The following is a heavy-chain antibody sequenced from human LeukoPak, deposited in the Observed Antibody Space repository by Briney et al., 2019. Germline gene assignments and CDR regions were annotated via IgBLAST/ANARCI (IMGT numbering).Heavy chain of an antibody. CDR2: IWYDGSNE. D-gene: IGHD1-20*01. CDR1: GFTFGSFG. CDR3: AKLTGTTPPS. V-gene: IGHV3-33*06. J-gene: IGHJ1*01. Sequence: GRSLRLSCAASGFTFGSFGMHWVRQAPGKGLEWVAVIWYDGSNEYYADCVKGRFTISRDNSKNTVYLQMNSLRVEDTAVYYCAKLTGTTPPSWGQGTLVTVSS.